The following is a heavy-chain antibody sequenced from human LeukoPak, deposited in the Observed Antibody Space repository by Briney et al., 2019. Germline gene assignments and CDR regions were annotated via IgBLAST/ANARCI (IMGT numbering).Heavy chain of an antibody. CDR2: ISGSGGST. V-gene: IGHV3-23*01. CDR1: GFTFSSYG. Sequence: GGSLRLSCAASGFTFSSYGMSWVRQAPGKGLEWVSAISGSGGSTYYADSVKGRFTISRDNSKNTLYLQMNSLRAEDTAVYYCAKGYRGYGGYYFGYWGQGTLVTVSS. CDR3: AKGYRGYGGYYFGY. D-gene: IGHD5-12*01. J-gene: IGHJ4*02.